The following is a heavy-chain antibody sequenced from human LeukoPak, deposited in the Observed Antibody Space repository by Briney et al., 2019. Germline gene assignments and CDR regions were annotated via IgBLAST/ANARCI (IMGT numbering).Heavy chain of an antibody. D-gene: IGHD4-23*01. J-gene: IGHJ4*02. Sequence: ASVKVSRKASGYTFTSYYMHWVRQAPGQGLEWMGIINPSGGSTSYAQKFQGRVTMTRDTSTRTVNMELSSLRSEDTAVYYCARDYNGNSYFDYWGQGTLVTVSS. CDR1: GYTFTSYY. CDR2: INPSGGST. V-gene: IGHV1-46*01. CDR3: ARDYNGNSYFDY.